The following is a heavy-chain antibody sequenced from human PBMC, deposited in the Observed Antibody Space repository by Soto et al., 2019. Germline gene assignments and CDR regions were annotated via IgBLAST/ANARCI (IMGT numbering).Heavy chain of an antibody. CDR3: AKDRYDYCSGGSCSSFYFGY. D-gene: IGHD2-15*01. J-gene: IGHJ4*02. CDR2: ISGSGDTT. V-gene: IGHV3-23*01. CDR1: GFTFSSYA. Sequence: GGSLRLSCAASGFTFSSYAMSWVRQAPGKGLEWVSAISGSGDTTYYADSVKGRFTISRDNSKNTLYLQMNSLRAEDTAVYYCAKDRYDYCSGGSCSSFYFGYWGQGTQVTVSS.